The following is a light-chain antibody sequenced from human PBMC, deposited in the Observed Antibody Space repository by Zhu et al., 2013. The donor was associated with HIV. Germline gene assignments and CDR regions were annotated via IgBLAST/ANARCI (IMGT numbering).Light chain of an antibody. Sequence: QSVLTQPASVSGSPGQSITMSCTGTNSDIGGYNYVSWYQQRPGKAPKLIIYEVNNRPSGISDRFSGSKSGNTASLTISGLQPEDEADYYCSSYTSSSTWVFGGGTKLTVL. CDR3: SSYTSSSTWV. J-gene: IGLJ3*02. CDR1: NSDIGGYNY. CDR2: EVN. V-gene: IGLV2-14*01.